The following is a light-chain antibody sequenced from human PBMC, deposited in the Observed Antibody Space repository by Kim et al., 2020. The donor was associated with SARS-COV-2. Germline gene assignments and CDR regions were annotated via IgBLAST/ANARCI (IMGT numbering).Light chain of an antibody. Sequence: EIVLTQSPVTLSLSPGERVTLSCRASQSVSSTYLAWYQQKPGQAPSPLIHAVSTRATGIPDRFSGSGSGTDFTLTISRLEPEDFAVYYCQQYDDSPYTFGQGTKLEI. V-gene: IGKV3-20*01. CDR2: AVS. CDR1: QSVSSTY. CDR3: QQYDDSPYT. J-gene: IGKJ2*01.